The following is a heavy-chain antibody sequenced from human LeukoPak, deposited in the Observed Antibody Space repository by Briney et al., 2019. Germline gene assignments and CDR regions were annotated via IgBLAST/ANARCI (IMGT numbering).Heavy chain of an antibody. Sequence: SETLSLTCTVSGGSISSYYWSWMRQPPGKGLEWIGYIFDSGRTNYNPSLKSRVTISVDTSKNQFSLKLSSVTAADTALYYCARVRYYDSSGYLSGFGAFDIWGQGTVVTVSS. CDR3: ARVRYYDSSGYLSGFGAFDI. J-gene: IGHJ3*02. V-gene: IGHV4-59*01. D-gene: IGHD3-22*01. CDR1: GGSISSYY. CDR2: IFDSGRT.